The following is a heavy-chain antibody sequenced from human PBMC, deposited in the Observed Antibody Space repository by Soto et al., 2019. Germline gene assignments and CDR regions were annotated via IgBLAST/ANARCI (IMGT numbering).Heavy chain of an antibody. J-gene: IGHJ4*02. CDR2: IIPIFGTA. D-gene: IGHD5-18*01. V-gene: IGHV1-69*12. CDR1: GGTFSSYA. CDR3: SRLRSGYSPVFDY. Sequence: QVQLVQSGAEVKKPGSSVKVSCKASGGTFSSYAISWVRQAPGQGLEWMGGIIPIFGTANYAQKFQGRVTITADDSTSTAYMELSSLRSEDTAVYSCSRLRSGYSPVFDYWGQGTLVTFSS.